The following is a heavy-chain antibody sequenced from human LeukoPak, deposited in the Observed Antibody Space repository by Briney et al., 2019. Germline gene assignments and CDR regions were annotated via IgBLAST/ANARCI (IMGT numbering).Heavy chain of an antibody. J-gene: IGHJ5*02. CDR2: INWNGGRT. D-gene: IGHD3-3*01. Sequence: RPGGSLRLSCAASGFTFDDHGMSWVRQAPGKGLEWVSGINWNGGRTGYADSVKGRFTISRDNAKNFLYLQMNSLRAEDTAVYYCAGSFWSGRHNWFDPWGQGTLVTVSS. CDR1: GFTFDDHG. V-gene: IGHV3-20*04. CDR3: AGSFWSGRHNWFDP.